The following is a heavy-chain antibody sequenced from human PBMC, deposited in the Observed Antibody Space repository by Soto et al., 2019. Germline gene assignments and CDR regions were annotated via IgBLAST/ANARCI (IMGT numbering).Heavy chain of an antibody. CDR1: GRALSSVVSA. J-gene: IGHJ4*02. CDR2: IYHSGST. Sequence: PSDTVTRTAACSGRALSSVVSAWSWIRQPPGKGLEWIGYIYHSGSTYYNPSLKSRVTISVDRSKNQFSLKLSSVTAADKDAYYCVSLPDRWGQGTLVTVSA. D-gene: IGHD2-15*01. V-gene: IGHV4-30-2*01. CDR3: VSLPDR.